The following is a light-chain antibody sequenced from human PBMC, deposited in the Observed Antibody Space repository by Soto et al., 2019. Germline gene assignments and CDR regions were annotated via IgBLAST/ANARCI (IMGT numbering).Light chain of an antibody. CDR2: WAS. CDR3: QQYYNTPS. V-gene: IGKV4-1*01. J-gene: IGKJ3*01. CDR1: QSLLYSSNNKNY. Sequence: DIVMTQSPDSLAVSLGERATINCKSSQSLLYSSNNKNYLAWSQQKPGQPPKLLIYWASTRESGVPDRFSGSGSGTDFTLTITSLQAEDVAVYYCQQYYNTPSFGPGTKVDIK.